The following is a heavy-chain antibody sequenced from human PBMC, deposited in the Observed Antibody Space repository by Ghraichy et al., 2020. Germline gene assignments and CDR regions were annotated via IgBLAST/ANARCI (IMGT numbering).Heavy chain of an antibody. Sequence: GGSLRLSCVGSGFTFSSYTMNWVRQSPGKGLEWLSHITSSGRTISYAESVKGRFSISRDNAQNSLYLQMNSLRDDDTAVYYCARASRVVRFYYYDGMDVWGQGTTVTVSS. J-gene: IGHJ6*02. D-gene: IGHD4-23*01. CDR2: ITSSGRTI. CDR1: GFTFSSYT. CDR3: ARASRVVRFYYYDGMDV. V-gene: IGHV3-48*02.